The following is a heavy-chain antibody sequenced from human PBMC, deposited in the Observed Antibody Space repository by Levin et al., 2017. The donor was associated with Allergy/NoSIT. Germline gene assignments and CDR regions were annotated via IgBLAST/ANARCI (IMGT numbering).Heavy chain of an antibody. Sequence: PGESLKISCAASEFTVSNHYMSWVRQVPEKGLEWVSRIYNDGSTFYADSVKGRFTLSRDNSNNTLYLQMNSLRPEDTAVYYCAREINYYGSGTYYYHYYMDVWGRGTTVTVS. D-gene: IGHD3-10*01. CDR2: IYNDGST. CDR3: AREINYYGSGTYYYHYYMDV. J-gene: IGHJ6*03. CDR1: EFTVSNHY. V-gene: IGHV3-66*02.